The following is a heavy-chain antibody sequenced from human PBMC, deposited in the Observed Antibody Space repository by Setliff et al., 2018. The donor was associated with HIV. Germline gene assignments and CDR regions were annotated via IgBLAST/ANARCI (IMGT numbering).Heavy chain of an antibody. Sequence: SETLSLTCAVSGFSISSGHYWAWIRQPPGKGLEWIGSIYHSGTTYDNPSLKSRVTISVDSSKNHFSLIPSSVTAADTAVYYCARHGTYEAHYSYMDVWGKGTTVTVSS. D-gene: IGHD1-1*01. CDR1: GFSISSGHY. J-gene: IGHJ6*03. CDR2: IYHSGTT. V-gene: IGHV4-38-2*01. CDR3: ARHGTYEAHYSYMDV.